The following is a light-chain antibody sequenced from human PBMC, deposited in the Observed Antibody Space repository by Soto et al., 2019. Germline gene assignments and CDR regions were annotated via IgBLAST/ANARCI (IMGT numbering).Light chain of an antibody. J-gene: IGKJ3*01. CDR1: QSVSSY. V-gene: IGKV3-11*01. CDR3: QRRSNWARGGGFT. Sequence: EIVLTQYPATLSLSPGERATLSCRASQSVSSYLAWYQQKPGQAPRLIIYDASNRATVIPARFSGSGSATDLTLTISGLVPEDFAVCYGQRRSNWARGGGFTHGPGTKGDI. CDR2: DAS.